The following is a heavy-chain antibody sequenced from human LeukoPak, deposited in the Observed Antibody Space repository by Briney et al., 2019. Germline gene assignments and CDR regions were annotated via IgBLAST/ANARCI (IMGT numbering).Heavy chain of an antibody. CDR3: ASRGSNGAFDI. J-gene: IGHJ3*02. V-gene: IGHV4-59*08. CDR2: IYYSGST. CDR1: GGSISSYY. Sequence: SETLSLTCTVSGGSISSYYWSWIRQPPGKGLEWIGYIYYSGSTNYNPSLKSRVTISVDTSKNQFSLRLSSVTAADTAVYYCASRGSNGAFDIWGQGTMVTVSS. D-gene: IGHD1-26*01.